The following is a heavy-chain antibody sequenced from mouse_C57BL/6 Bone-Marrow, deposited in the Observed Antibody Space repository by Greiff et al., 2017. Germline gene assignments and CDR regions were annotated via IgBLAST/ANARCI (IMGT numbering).Heavy chain of an antibody. CDR2: FYPGSGSI. J-gene: IGHJ2*01. CDR1: GYIFTEYT. CDR3: ARHERYYDYEGYFDY. D-gene: IGHD2-4*01. V-gene: IGHV1-62-2*01. Sequence: QVQLQQSGAELVKPGASVKLSCKASGYIFTEYTIHWVKQRSGQGLEWIGWFYPGSGSIKYNERFKDKATLTEDKSSNTVYMELSRLTSEDSAVYFCARHERYYDYEGYFDYWGQGTTLTVSS.